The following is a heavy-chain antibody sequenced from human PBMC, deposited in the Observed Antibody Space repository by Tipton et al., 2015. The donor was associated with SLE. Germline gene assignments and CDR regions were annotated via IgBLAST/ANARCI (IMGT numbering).Heavy chain of an antibody. CDR2: ISYSGST. D-gene: IGHD2-21*01. CDR3: ARESPGIIDY. CDR1: GGSVNSGSLY. Sequence: TLSLTCTVSGGSVNSGSLYWNWIRQSPGKGLEWIGYISYSGSTNYNPSLKSRVTISVDMSRNQFFLKIISVTAADTAVYYCARESPGIIDYWGQGILVTVSS. V-gene: IGHV4-61*01. J-gene: IGHJ4*02.